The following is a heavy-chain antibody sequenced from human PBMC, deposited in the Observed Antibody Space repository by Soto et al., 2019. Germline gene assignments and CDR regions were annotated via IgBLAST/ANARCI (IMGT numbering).Heavy chain of an antibody. V-gene: IGHV3-30*18. CDR1: GFTFSSYG. D-gene: IGHD6-19*01. CDR2: ISYDGSNK. Sequence: QVQLVESGGGVVQPGRSLRLSCAASGFTFSSYGMHWVRQAPGKGLEWVAVISYDGSNKYYADSVKGRFTISRDNSKNTLYLQMNSLRAEDTAVYYCAKSDGSGRIFDYWGQGTLVTVSS. CDR3: AKSDGSGRIFDY. J-gene: IGHJ4*02.